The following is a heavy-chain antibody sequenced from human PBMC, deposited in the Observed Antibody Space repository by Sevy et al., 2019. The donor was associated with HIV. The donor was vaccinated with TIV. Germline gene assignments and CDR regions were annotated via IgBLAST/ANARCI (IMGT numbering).Heavy chain of an antibody. CDR3: AGENAWGRGYS. J-gene: IGHJ4*02. CDR1: GGSITSLY. V-gene: IGHV4-59*08. Sequence: SETLSLTCTVSGGSITSLYWNWIRRPPGKGLEWIATLYYNGHINYNPSLKSRVTLSLDTSKNQSSLRLSSVTAADTAMYYCAGENAWGRGYSWGQGTLVTVSS. CDR2: LYYNGHI. D-gene: IGHD1-26*01.